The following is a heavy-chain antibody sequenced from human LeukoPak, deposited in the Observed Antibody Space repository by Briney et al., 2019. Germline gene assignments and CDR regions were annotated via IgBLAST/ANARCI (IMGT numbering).Heavy chain of an antibody. CDR1: GFTFSDYY. Sequence: GGSLRLSCAASGFTFSDYYMSWIRQAPGKGLEWVSGISWNSGSIGYADSVKGRFTISRDNAKNSLYLQMNSLRAEDTALYYCAKDIHVGGYSYGPYYFDYWGQGTLVTVSS. V-gene: IGHV3-9*01. D-gene: IGHD5-18*01. CDR3: AKDIHVGGYSYGPYYFDY. CDR2: ISWNSGSI. J-gene: IGHJ4*02.